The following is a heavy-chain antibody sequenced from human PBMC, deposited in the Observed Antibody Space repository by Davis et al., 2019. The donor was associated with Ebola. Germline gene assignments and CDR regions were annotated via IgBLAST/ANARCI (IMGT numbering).Heavy chain of an antibody. CDR2: IRGKAYGGTT. V-gene: IGHV3-49*03. D-gene: IGHD2-21*02. J-gene: IGHJ4*02. CDR3: TREGLQMVTAFPYYFDY. Sequence: GGSLRLSCTASGFTFGDYAVTWFRQAPGKGLEWVGLIRGKAYGGTTEYAASVKGRFNISRNDSKRIAFLQMNSLKTEDTAVYYCTREGLQMVTAFPYYFDYWGQGTLVTVSS. CDR1: GFTFGDYA.